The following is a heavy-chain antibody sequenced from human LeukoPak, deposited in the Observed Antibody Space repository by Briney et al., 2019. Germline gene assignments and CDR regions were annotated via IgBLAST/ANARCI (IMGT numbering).Heavy chain of an antibody. Sequence: GGSLRLSCAASGFTFSSYGMHWVRQAPGKGLEWVAVIWYDGSNKYYADSAKGRFTISRDNSKNTLYLQMNSLRAEDTAVYYCARMGGYSYGYYYYGMDVWGQGTTVTVSS. J-gene: IGHJ6*02. D-gene: IGHD5-18*01. CDR2: IWYDGSNK. CDR1: GFTFSSYG. CDR3: ARMGGYSYGYYYYGMDV. V-gene: IGHV3-33*01.